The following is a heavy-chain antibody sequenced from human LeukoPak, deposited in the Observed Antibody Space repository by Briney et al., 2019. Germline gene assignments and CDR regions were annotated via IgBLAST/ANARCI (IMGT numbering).Heavy chain of an antibody. V-gene: IGHV3-21*01. CDR1: GFTFSSYS. D-gene: IGHD7-27*01. Sequence: GGSLRLSCAASGFTFSSYSMNWVRQAPGKGLERVSSISSSSSYIYYADSVKGRFTISRDNAKNSLYLQMNSLRAEDTAVYYCARDYWGAVKANWFDPWGQGTLVTVSS. CDR3: ARDYWGAVKANWFDP. CDR2: ISSSSSYI. J-gene: IGHJ5*02.